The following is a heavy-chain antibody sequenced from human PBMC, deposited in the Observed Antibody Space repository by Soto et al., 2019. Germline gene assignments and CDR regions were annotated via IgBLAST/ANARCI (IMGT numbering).Heavy chain of an antibody. D-gene: IGHD3-22*01. J-gene: IGHJ4*02. CDR3: ARGWTYYYDSSGYVFDY. CDR2: IYHSGTT. Sequence: QLQLQESGSGLVKPSQTLSLTCAVSGGSISSGGYSWSWIRQSPGKGLEWIAYIYHSGTTYYNPSLKSRVTISVDRSRNQFSLKLSSVTAADTAVYYCARGWTYYYDSSGYVFDYWGQGTLVTVSS. CDR1: GGSISSGGYS. V-gene: IGHV4-30-2*06.